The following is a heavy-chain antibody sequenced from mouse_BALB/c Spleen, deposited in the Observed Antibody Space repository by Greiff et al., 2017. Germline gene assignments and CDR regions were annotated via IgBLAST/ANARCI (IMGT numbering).Heavy chain of an antibody. CDR2: ISSGSSTI. CDR3: ARSGLRDAMDY. J-gene: IGHJ4*01. V-gene: IGHV5-17*02. D-gene: IGHD1-1*01. Sequence: EVMLVESGGGLVQPGGSRKLSCVASGFTFSSFGMHWVRQAPEKGLEWVAYISSGSSTIYYADTVKGRFTISRDNPKNTLFLQMTSLRSEDTAMYYCARSGLRDAMDYWGQGTSVTVSS. CDR1: GFTFSSFG.